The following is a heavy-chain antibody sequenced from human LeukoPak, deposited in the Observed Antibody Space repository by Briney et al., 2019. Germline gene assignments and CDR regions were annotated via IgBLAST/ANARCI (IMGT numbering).Heavy chain of an antibody. CDR2: ISSSSSYT. V-gene: IGHV3-11*06. J-gene: IGHJ4*02. CDR3: ARSPCGDYVDY. CDR1: GFTFSDYY. D-gene: IGHD4-17*01. Sequence: GGSLRLSCAASGFTFSDYYMSWIRQAPGKGLEWVSYISSSSSYTNYADSVKGRFTISRDNAKNSLYLQMNSLRAEDTAVYYCARSPCGDYVDYWGQGTLVTVSS.